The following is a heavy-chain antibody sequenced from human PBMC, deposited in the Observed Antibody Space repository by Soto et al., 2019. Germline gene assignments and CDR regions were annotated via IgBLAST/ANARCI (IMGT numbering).Heavy chain of an antibody. V-gene: IGHV1-3*01. CDR3: ARDPHPYYYGSGSYSFWFDP. CDR2: INAGNGNT. CDR1: GYTFTSYA. Sequence: ASVKVSCKASGYTFTSYAMHWVRQAPGQRLEWMGWINAGNGNTKYSQKFQGRVTITRDTSASTAYMELSSLRSEDTAVYYCARDPHPYYYGSGSYSFWFDPWGKGTLVTVAS. D-gene: IGHD3-10*01. J-gene: IGHJ5*02.